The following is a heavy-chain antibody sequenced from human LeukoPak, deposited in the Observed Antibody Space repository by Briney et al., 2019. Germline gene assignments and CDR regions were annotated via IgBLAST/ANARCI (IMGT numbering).Heavy chain of an antibody. CDR3: ARDSFYGDFDAFDI. Sequence: GGSLRLSCAASGFTFHNYAMSWVRQAPGKGLEWVSVIYSGGSTYYADSVKGRFTISRDNSKNTLYLQMNSLRAEDTAVYYCARDSFYGDFDAFDIWGQGTMVTVSS. D-gene: IGHD4-17*01. J-gene: IGHJ3*02. CDR1: GFTFHNYA. V-gene: IGHV3-53*01. CDR2: IYSGGST.